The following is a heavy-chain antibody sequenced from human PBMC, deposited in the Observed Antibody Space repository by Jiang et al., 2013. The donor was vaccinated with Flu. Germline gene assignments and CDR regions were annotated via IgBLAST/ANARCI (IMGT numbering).Heavy chain of an antibody. Sequence: RLSCAASGFTFSDYYMSWIRQAPREGLEWVSYISSSGSTIYYADSVKGRFTISRDNAKNSLYLQMNSLRAEDTAVYYCASGIVGAKLSVYWGQGTLVTVSS. D-gene: IGHD1-26*01. CDR1: GFTFSDYY. J-gene: IGHJ4*02. V-gene: IGHV3-11*01. CDR2: ISSSGSTI. CDR3: ASGIVGAKLSVY.